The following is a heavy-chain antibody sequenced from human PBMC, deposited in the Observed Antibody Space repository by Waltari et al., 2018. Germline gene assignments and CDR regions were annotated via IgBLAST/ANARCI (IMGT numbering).Heavy chain of an antibody. V-gene: IGHV1-69*04. CDR1: GGTLSSYP. Sequence: VQRVQSGDEVKKPGSSVRVPCQTSGGTLSSYPIRGLRQAPGQGLEWLGMLIPVLDRANYAQRFQGRLTITADKSTNTSYMELASLTSEDTAVYYCARPTGDSTASSNWFDPWGQGTLVTVSS. CDR2: LIPVLDRA. D-gene: IGHD6-6*01. J-gene: IGHJ5*02. CDR3: ARPTGDSTASSNWFDP.